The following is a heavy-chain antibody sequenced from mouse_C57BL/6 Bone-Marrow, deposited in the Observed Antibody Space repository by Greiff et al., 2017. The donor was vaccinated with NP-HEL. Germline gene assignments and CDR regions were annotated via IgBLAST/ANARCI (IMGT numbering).Heavy chain of an antibody. CDR1: GFTFSSYA. CDR3: ARGKLTRRGYYFDY. D-gene: IGHD1-1*01. V-gene: IGHV5-4*01. CDR2: ISDGGSYT. Sequence: EVQGVESGGGLVKPGGSLKLSCAASGFTFSSYAMSWVRQTPEKRLEWVATISDGGSYTYYPDNVKGRFTISRDNAKNNLYLQMSHLKSEDTAMYYCARGKLTRRGYYFDYWGPGTTLTVSS. J-gene: IGHJ2*01.